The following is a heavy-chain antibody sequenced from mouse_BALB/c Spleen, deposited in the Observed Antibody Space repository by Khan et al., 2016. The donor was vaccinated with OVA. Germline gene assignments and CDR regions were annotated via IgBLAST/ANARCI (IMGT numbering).Heavy chain of an antibody. CDR3: ARGGAAYYRNDGGAMDY. CDR2: INTHSGVP. J-gene: IGHJ4*01. Sequence: QIQLVQSGPELKKPGETVRISCKASGYTFTTAGMQWVQKMPGKGLKWIGWINTHSGVPKYAEDFKGRFAFSLETSASTAYLQLTNLKHEDTATYYCARGGAAYYRNDGGAMDYWGQGTSVTVSS. D-gene: IGHD2-14*01. V-gene: IGHV9-4*02. CDR1: GYTFTTAG.